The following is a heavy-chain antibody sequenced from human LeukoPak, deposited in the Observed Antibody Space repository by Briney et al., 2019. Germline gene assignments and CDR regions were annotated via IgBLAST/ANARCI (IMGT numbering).Heavy chain of an antibody. CDR3: AKVRGSGSYFDAFDI. D-gene: IGHD1-26*01. Sequence: GGSLRFSCAASGFTFSGYGMHWVRQAPGKGLEWVAVISYDGSSKYYADSVKGRFTISRDNSKNTLYLQMNSLRAEDTAVYYCAKVRGSGSYFDAFDIWGQGTMVTVSS. CDR2: ISYDGSSK. J-gene: IGHJ3*02. V-gene: IGHV3-30*18. CDR1: GFTFSGYG.